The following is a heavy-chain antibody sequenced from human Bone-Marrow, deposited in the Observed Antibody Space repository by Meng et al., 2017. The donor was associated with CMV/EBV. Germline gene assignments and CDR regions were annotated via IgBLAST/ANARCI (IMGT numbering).Heavy chain of an antibody. Sequence: SETLSLTCTVSGGSISSSSYYWGWIRQPPGKGLEFIGTIYYSVNTYYNPSLKSRVTISVDTSKNQFSLKLSSVTAADTAVYYCAREAGDPSTPDTAEYFQHWGQGTLVTVSS. CDR1: GGSISSSSYY. J-gene: IGHJ1*01. D-gene: IGHD6-19*01. CDR3: AREAGDPSTPDTAEYFQH. V-gene: IGHV4-39*07. CDR2: IYYSVNT.